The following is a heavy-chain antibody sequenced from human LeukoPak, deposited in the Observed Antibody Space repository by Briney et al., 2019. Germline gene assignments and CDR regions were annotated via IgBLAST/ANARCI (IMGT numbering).Heavy chain of an antibody. CDR1: GGTFSSYA. D-gene: IGHD5-18*01. Sequence: ASVTVSCKASGGTFSSYAISWVRQAPGQGLEWMGGIIPIFGTANYAQKFQGRVTITTDESTSTAYMELSSLRSEDTAVYYCARESPSRSYGYVLWGQGTLVTVSS. CDR2: IIPIFGTA. V-gene: IGHV1-69*05. CDR3: ARESPSRSYGYVL. J-gene: IGHJ4*02.